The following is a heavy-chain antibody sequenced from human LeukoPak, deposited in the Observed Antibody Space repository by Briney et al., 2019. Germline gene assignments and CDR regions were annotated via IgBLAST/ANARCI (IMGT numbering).Heavy chain of an antibody. J-gene: IGHJ4*02. Sequence: GGSLRLSCAASGFTFSNAWMSWVRQAPGKGLEWGGRIKSKTDGGTTDYAAPGKGRFTISRDDSKNTLYLQMNSLKTEDTAVYYCTTQFSSGWYGFSDYWGQGTLVTVSS. V-gene: IGHV3-15*01. CDR3: TTQFSSGWYGFSDY. CDR2: IKSKTDGGTT. D-gene: IGHD6-19*01. CDR1: GFTFSNAW.